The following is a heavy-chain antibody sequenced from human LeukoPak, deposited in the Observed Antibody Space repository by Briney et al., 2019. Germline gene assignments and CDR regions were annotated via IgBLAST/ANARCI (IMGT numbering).Heavy chain of an antibody. V-gene: IGHV1-2*02. Sequence: ASVKVSCQASGYTFTAHYIHWVRQAPAQGLEWVGWINTNTGDTNSAQKFQGSLSMTRDTSISTAYMDLSGLRFDDTAVNYCGTLDKGRVDYWGQGTLVTVSS. D-gene: IGHD3-10*01. CDR3: GTLDKGRVDY. CDR1: GYTFTAHY. J-gene: IGHJ4*02. CDR2: INTNTGDT.